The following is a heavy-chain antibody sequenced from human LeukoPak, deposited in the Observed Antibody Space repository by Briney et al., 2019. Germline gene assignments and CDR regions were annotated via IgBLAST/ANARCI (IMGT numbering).Heavy chain of an antibody. V-gene: IGHV3-30*04. D-gene: IGHD6-6*01. CDR1: GFPFSIYR. Sequence: GGSLRLSCAASGFPFSIYRVRGVRGAPGRGLEWVALVSDDGSNKNHAHSVEGRFTLSRDTSTNPLYLQMSSLRGEDTAVYYCARTYGSSADAFDIWGPGTMVTVSS. J-gene: IGHJ3*02. CDR3: ARTYGSSADAFDI. CDR2: VSDDGSNK.